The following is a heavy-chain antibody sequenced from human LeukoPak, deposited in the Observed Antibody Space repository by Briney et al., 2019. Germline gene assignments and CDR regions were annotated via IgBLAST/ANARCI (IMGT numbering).Heavy chain of an antibody. CDR2: ISSGNSNI. Sequence: PGGSLRLSCAASGFTFSSYTMNWVRQAPGKGLEWVSYISSGNSNIYYADSVKGRFTISRDNAKNSLYLQMNSLRAEDTAVYYCARIGNTAMVMVFWGQGTLVTVSS. D-gene: IGHD5-18*01. J-gene: IGHJ4*02. V-gene: IGHV3-48*01. CDR3: ARIGNTAMVMVF. CDR1: GFTFSSYT.